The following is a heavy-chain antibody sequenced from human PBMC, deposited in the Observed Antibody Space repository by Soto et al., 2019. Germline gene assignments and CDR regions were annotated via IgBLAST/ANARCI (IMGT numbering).Heavy chain of an antibody. D-gene: IGHD3-22*01. J-gene: IGHJ5*02. Sequence: GESLKISCKGSGYSFTSYWISWVRQMPGKGLEWMGRIDPSDSYTNYSPSFQGHVTISADKSISTAYLQWSSLKASDTAMYYCARHDSSSGYSSWVYWFDPWGRETLGTVSS. CDR2: IDPSDSYT. V-gene: IGHV5-10-1*01. CDR3: ARHDSSSGYSSWVYWFDP. CDR1: GYSFTSYW.